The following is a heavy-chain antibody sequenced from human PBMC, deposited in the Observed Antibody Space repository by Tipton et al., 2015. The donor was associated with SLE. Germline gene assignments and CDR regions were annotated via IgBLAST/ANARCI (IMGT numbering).Heavy chain of an antibody. V-gene: IGHV4-61*02. CDR3: ARGVGYEDL. D-gene: IGHD5-12*01. CDR1: GGSISSGSYY. Sequence: TLSLTCTVSGGSISSGSYYWSWIRQPAGKGLEWIGRIYTSGSTNYNPSLKSRVTISVDTSKNQFSLKLNSVTAADTAVYYCARGVGYEDLWGQGTLVTVSA. CDR2: IYTSGST. J-gene: IGHJ5*02.